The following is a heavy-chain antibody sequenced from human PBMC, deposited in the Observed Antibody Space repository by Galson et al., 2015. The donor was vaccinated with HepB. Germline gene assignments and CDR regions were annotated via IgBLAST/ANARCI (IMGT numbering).Heavy chain of an antibody. V-gene: IGHV3-7*01. Sequence: SLRLSCAASGFTFSSYRMSWVRQAPGKGLEWVANIKQDGSEKYYVDSVKGRFTISRDNAKNSLYLHMNSLRAEDTAVYYCARTFYYDSSGYYYGNYFDYWGQGTLVTVSS. CDR3: ARTFYYDSSGYYYGNYFDY. CDR2: IKQDGSEK. J-gene: IGHJ4*02. D-gene: IGHD3-22*01. CDR1: GFTFSSYR.